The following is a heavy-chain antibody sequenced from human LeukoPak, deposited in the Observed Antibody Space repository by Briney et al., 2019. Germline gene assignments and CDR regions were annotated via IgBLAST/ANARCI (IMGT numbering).Heavy chain of an antibody. CDR2: IIPILGIA. CDR3: ARGHYYDSSGYTSY. CDR1: GYTFTSYG. D-gene: IGHD3-22*01. J-gene: IGHJ4*02. Sequence: ASVKVSCKASGYTFTSYGISWVRQAPGQGLEWMGRIIPILGIANYAQKFQGRVTITADKSTSTAYMELSSLRSEDTAVYYCARGHYYDSSGYTSYWGQGTLVTVSS. V-gene: IGHV1-69*04.